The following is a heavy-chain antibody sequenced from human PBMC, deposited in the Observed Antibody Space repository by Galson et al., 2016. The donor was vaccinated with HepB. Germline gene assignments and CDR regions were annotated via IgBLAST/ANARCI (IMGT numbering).Heavy chain of an antibody. V-gene: IGHV3-23*01. Sequence: SLRLSCAASGFTFRSFAMSWVRQAPRKGLEWVAAFSGGAGTTYYADSVRGRFTISRDNSKNTLFLQMNSLKDEDTAVYHCVKWAHGDLRQGGSYFDYWGQGALVTVSS. CDR2: FSGGAGTT. J-gene: IGHJ4*02. CDR1: GFTFRSFA. D-gene: IGHD4-17*01. CDR3: VKWAHGDLRQGGSYFDY.